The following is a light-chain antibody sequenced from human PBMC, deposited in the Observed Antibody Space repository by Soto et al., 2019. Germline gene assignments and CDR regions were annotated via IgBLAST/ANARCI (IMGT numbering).Light chain of an antibody. J-gene: IGLJ2*01. CDR2: DVS. Sequence: QSALTQPASVSGSPGQSVTISCTGTSSDVGGYTYVSWYQQHPGKAPKLMIYDVSNRPSGVSNRFSGSTSGNTASLTISGLQAEDEADYYCSSYTGSSTLGVFGGGTKLTVL. CDR3: SSYTGSSTLGV. V-gene: IGLV2-14*01. CDR1: SSDVGGYTY.